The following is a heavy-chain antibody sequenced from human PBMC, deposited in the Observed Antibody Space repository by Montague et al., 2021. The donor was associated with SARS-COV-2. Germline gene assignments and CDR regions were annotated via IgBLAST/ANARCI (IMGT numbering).Heavy chain of an antibody. V-gene: IGHV4-39*01. CDR1: GGSISSSSYY. D-gene: IGHD3-22*01. CDR3: DGSSEAEYYFDY. Sequence: SETLSLTCTVSGGSISSSSYYWGWLRQRPGKGLEWFGCIYYSGSIYYYPSLKTRVTIYVDTSQNQFSLKLSSVTAADTAVYYCDGSSEAEYYFDYWGQGTLVTVSS. CDR2: IYYSGSI. J-gene: IGHJ4*02.